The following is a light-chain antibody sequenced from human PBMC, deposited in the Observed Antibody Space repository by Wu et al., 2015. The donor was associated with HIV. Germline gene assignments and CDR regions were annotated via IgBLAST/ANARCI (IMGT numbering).Light chain of an antibody. Sequence: EIVLTQSPATLSLSPGERATLSCRASQSVDTYLAWYQLRPGQAPRLLIYDASNRATGIPARFSGRGSGTDFTLTISSLEPEDFAIYFCQQRLNWPPVTFGQETRLE. J-gene: IGKJ5*01. CDR3: QQRLNWPPVT. CDR1: QSVDTY. CDR2: DAS. V-gene: IGKV3-11*01.